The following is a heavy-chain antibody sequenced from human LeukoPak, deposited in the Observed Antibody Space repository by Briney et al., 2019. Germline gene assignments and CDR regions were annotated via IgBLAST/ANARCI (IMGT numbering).Heavy chain of an antibody. Sequence: SLRLSCAASGFTFDDYAMHWVRQAPGKGLEWVSGISWNSGSIGYADSVKGRFTISRDNAKNSLYLQMNSLRADDTAVYYCVKDSPPRYSGSPPAYWGQGTLVTVSS. CDR1: GFTFDDYA. CDR3: VKDSPPRYSGSPPAY. V-gene: IGHV3-9*01. D-gene: IGHD1-26*01. J-gene: IGHJ4*02. CDR2: ISWNSGSI.